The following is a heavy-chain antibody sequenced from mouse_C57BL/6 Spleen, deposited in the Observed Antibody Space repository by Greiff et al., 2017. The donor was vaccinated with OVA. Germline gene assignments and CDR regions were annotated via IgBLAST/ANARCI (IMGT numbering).Heavy chain of an antibody. CDR1: GFSLTSYG. CDR3: ANLYGSSNYYAMDY. CDR2: IWRGGST. V-gene: IGHV2-5*01. D-gene: IGHD1-1*01. J-gene: IGHJ4*01. Sequence: QVQLQQSGPGLVQPSQSLSITCTVSGFSLTSYGVHWVRQSPGKGLEWLGVIWRGGSTDYNAAFMSRLSITKDNSKSQVFFKMNSLQADDTAIYYGANLYGSSNYYAMDYWGQGTSVTVSS.